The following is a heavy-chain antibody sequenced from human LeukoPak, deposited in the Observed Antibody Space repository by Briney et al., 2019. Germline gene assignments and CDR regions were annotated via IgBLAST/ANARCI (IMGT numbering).Heavy chain of an antibody. V-gene: IGHV3-23*01. CDR3: AKSGLSRFDY. Sequence: GGSLRLSCAASGFTFSSFAMSWVRQAPGKGLEWVSNISGSGRGGNTYYADSVKCRFSISRDNSKNTLYIKMNRLRVEDTAVYYCAKSGLSRFDYWGQGTLVTVSS. CDR1: GFTFSSFA. J-gene: IGHJ4*02. CDR2: ISGSGRGGNT. D-gene: IGHD2-15*01.